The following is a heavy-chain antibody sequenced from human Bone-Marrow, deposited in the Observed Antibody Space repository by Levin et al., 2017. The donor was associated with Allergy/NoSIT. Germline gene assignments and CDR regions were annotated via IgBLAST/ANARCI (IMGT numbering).Heavy chain of an antibody. J-gene: IGHJ5*02. Sequence: PSETLSLTCTVSGGSISSYYWSWIRQPAGKGLEWIGRIYTSGSTNYNPSLKSRVTMSVDTSKNQFSLKLSSVTAADTAVYYCARDLGAIAARQPLGWFDPWGQGTLVTVSS. D-gene: IGHD6-6*01. V-gene: IGHV4-4*07. CDR3: ARDLGAIAARQPLGWFDP. CDR1: GGSISSYY. CDR2: IYTSGST.